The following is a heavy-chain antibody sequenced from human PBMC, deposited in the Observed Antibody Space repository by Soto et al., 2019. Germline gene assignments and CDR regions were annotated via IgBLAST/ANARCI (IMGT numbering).Heavy chain of an antibody. CDR2: ISYDGSNK. CDR1: GFTFSSYA. CDR3: ARDRQGYSSSWYDLGAFDI. Sequence: QVQLVDSGGGVVQPGRSLRLSCAASGFTFSSYAMHWVRQAPGKGLEWVAGISYDGSNKYYADSVKGRFTISRDNSKNTLYLQMNSLRAEDTAGYYCARDRQGYSSSWYDLGAFDIWGQGTIVTVSS. D-gene: IGHD6-13*01. J-gene: IGHJ3*02. V-gene: IGHV3-30-3*01.